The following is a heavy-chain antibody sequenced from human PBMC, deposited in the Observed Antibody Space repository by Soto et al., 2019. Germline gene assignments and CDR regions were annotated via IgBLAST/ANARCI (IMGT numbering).Heavy chain of an antibody. CDR2: IYYSGST. CDR3: ARSSDGPMAYTNFDY. D-gene: IGHD3-10*01. J-gene: IGHJ4*02. V-gene: IGHV4-59*01. Sequence: SETLSLSCTVSGGSISSYYWSWIRQPPGKGLEWIGYIYYSGSTNYNPSLKSRVTISVDTSKNQFSLKLSSVTAADTAVYYCARSSDGPMAYTNFDYLGQGTLVTVSS. CDR1: GGSISSYY.